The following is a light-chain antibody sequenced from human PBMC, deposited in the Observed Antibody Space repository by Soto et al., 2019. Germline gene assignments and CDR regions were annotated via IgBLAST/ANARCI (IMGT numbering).Light chain of an antibody. Sequence: QSVLTQPASVSGSPGQSITISCTGTSSDVGGYIYVSWYQQHPGKAPKLMIYDVTSRPSGVSYRFSGSKSGNTASLTISGLQAEDEADYYCSSYTTSSSYVFGTGTMLTVL. CDR2: DVT. V-gene: IGLV2-14*01. CDR3: SSYTTSSSYV. CDR1: SSDVGGYIY. J-gene: IGLJ1*01.